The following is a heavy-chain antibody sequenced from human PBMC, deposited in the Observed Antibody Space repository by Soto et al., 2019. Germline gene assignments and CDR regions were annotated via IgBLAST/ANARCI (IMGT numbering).Heavy chain of an antibody. V-gene: IGHV4-31*03. D-gene: IGHD2-2*01. J-gene: IGHJ4*02. CDR2: IYYSGST. Sequence: SETLSLTCTVSGGSISSGGYYWSWIRQHPGKGLEWIGYIYYSGSTYYNPSLKSRVTISVDTSKNQFSLKLSSVTAADTAVYYCARGVLPKAAMSATFDYWGQGTLVTVSS. CDR1: GGSISSGGYY. CDR3: ARGVLPKAAMSATFDY.